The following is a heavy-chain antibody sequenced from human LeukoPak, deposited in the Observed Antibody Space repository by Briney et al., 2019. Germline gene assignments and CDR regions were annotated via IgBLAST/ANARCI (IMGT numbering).Heavy chain of an antibody. V-gene: IGHV3-23*01. D-gene: IGHD3-10*01. CDR2: ISGSGGST. CDR1: GFIFDDYA. J-gene: IGHJ3*02. Sequence: GGSLRLSCAVSGFIFDDYAMHWVRQAPGKGLEWVSAISGSGGSTYYADSVKGRFTISRDNSKNTLYLQMNSLRAEDTAVYYCAKEGYYGSGREAFDIWGQGTMVTVSS. CDR3: AKEGYYGSGREAFDI.